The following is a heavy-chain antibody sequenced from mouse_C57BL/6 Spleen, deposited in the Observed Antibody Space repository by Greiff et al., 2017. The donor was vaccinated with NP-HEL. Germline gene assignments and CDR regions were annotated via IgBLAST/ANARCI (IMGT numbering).Heavy chain of an antibody. CDR3: ARGLYGAWFAY. CDR1: GFTFSDYG. CDR2: ISSGSSTI. Sequence: EVKVVESGGGLVKPGGSLKLSCAASGFTFSDYGMHWVRQAPEKGLEWVAYISSGSSTIYYADTVKGRFTISRDNAKNTLFLQMTSLRSEATAMYYCARGLYGAWFAYWGQGTLVTVSA. V-gene: IGHV5-17*01. D-gene: IGHD1-1*01. J-gene: IGHJ3*01.